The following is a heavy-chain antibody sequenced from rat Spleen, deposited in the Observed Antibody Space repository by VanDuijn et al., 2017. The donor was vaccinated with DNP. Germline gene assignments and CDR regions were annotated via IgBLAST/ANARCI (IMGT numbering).Heavy chain of an antibody. J-gene: IGHJ2*01. CDR3: ARHNNYYFDY. D-gene: IGHD1-10*01. Sequence: EVQLVESGGGLVQPGRSLKLSCAASGLTFSNYAMAWVRQAPTKGLEWVASITNSGSDTKYRDSVQGRFTISRDNAKSTLYLQRDSMRSEDTATYYCARHNNYYFDYWGQGVMVTVSS. V-gene: IGHV5S23*01. CDR2: ITNSGSDT. CDR1: GLTFSNYA.